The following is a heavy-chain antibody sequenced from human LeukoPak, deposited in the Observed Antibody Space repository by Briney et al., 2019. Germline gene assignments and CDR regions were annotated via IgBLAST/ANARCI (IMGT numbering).Heavy chain of an antibody. CDR1: GFTFSSYS. J-gene: IGHJ6*03. Sequence: GGSLRLSCAASGFTFSSYSMNWVRQAPGKGLEWVSFISSSSSYIYYADSVKGRFTISRDNAKNSLYPQMNSLRAEDTAVYYCARSEMGYYNYYMDVWGKGTTVTISS. D-gene: IGHD5-24*01. CDR3: ARSEMGYYNYYMDV. V-gene: IGHV3-21*01. CDR2: ISSSSSYI.